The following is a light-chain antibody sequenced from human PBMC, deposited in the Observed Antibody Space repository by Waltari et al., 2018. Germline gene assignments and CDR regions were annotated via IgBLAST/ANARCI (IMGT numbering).Light chain of an antibody. CDR2: DDS. V-gene: IGLV3-21*02. CDR1: IIGSKS. CDR3: QVWESRSDVV. Sequence: SYVLTQPPSVSVAPGQTARATCGGYIIGSKSVQWYQQKSGQAPVLVVSDDSDRPSGIPERFSGSNSGHTATLTISGVEAGDEADYYCQVWESRSDVVFGGGTKLTVL. J-gene: IGLJ2*01.